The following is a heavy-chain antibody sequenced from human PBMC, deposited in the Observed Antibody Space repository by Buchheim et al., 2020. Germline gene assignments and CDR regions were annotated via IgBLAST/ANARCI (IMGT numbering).Heavy chain of an antibody. CDR2: ISGRGDST. CDR3: AKAYYDSSGYYYGALGA. V-gene: IGHV3-23*01. CDR1: GFIFSTYG. J-gene: IGHJ5*02. Sequence: EVQLLESGGGLVQPGGSLRLSCAASGFIFSTYGMSWVRQAPGKGLEWVSAISGRGDSTHYADSVKGRFTISRDNSKNTLYLQMNSLRAEDTAVYYCAKAYYDSSGYYYGALGAWGQGAL. D-gene: IGHD3-22*01.